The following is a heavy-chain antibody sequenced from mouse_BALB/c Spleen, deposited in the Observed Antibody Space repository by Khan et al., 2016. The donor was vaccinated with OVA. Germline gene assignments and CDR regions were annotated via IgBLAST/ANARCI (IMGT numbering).Heavy chain of an antibody. D-gene: IGHD2-14*01. CDR2: INPSNGYT. J-gene: IGHJ3*01. CDR3: VREGAYNRNDGWIAY. Sequence: QVQLKQSGAELARPGASVKMSCKASGYTFTSYTIHWIKKRPGQGLEWIGYINPSNGYTNYNQKFKDKATLTTDKSSTTAYLQLSSLTSDDSAIYNCVREGAYNRNDGWIAYWGQGTLVTVSA. V-gene: IGHV1-4*01. CDR1: GYTFTSYT.